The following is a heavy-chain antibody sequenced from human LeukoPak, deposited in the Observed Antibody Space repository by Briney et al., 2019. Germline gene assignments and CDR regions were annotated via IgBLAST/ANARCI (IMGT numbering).Heavy chain of an antibody. CDR1: GFTFGNAW. Sequence: GGSLRLSCAASGFTFGNAWMSWVRQAPGKGLEWVGRIKSKTDGGTTDYAAPVKGRFTISRDDSKNTLYLQMNSLKTEDTAVYYCTTAYYDSSGYYYFDYWGQGTLVTVSS. CDR2: IKSKTDGGTT. J-gene: IGHJ4*02. V-gene: IGHV3-15*01. D-gene: IGHD3-22*01. CDR3: TTAYYDSSGYYYFDY.